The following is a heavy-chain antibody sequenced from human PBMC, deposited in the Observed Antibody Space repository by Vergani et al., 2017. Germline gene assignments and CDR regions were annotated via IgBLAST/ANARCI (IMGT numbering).Heavy chain of an antibody. V-gene: IGHV3-30*18. CDR1: GFTFSSYG. D-gene: IGHD3-16*01. CDR2: ISYDGSNK. J-gene: IGHJ6*03. CDR3: AKDWGGADYYYMDV. Sequence: QVQLVESGGGVVQPGRSLRLSCAASGFTFSSYGMHWVRPAPGKGLEWVAVISYDGSNKYYADSVKGRFTISRDNSKNTLYLQMNSLRAEDTAVYYCAKDWGGADYYYMDVWGKGTTVTVSS.